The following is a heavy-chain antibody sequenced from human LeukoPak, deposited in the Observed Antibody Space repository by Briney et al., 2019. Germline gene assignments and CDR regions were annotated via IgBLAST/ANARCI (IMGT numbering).Heavy chain of an antibody. CDR2: FDPEDGET. V-gene: IGHV1-24*01. Sequence: ASVKVSCKVSGYTLTELSMHWVRQAPGKGLEWMGGFDPEDGETIYAQKFQGRVTMTEDTSTDTAYMELSSLRSEDTAVYYCATDRRYSSGWIPTGYYYYGMDVWSQGTTVTVSS. CDR1: GYTLTELS. CDR3: ATDRRYSSGWIPTGYYYYGMDV. J-gene: IGHJ6*02. D-gene: IGHD6-19*01.